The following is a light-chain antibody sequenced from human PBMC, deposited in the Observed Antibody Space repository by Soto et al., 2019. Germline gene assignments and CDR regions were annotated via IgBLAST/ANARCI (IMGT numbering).Light chain of an antibody. J-gene: IGKJ5*01. Sequence: EIVLTQSPATLSVSPGERATLSCRASQSVSSNLAWYQQKPGQAPSLLIYDASNRATGIPARFSGSGSGTDFTLTISSLEPEDFAVYYCQQRSNWPITFGQGTRLEIK. V-gene: IGKV3-11*01. CDR1: QSVSSN. CDR3: QQRSNWPIT. CDR2: DAS.